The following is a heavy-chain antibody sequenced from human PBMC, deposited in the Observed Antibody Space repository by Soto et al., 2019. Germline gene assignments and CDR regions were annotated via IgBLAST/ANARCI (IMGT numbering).Heavy chain of an antibody. Sequence: RASVKVSCKVSGYTLTELSMHWVRQAPGKGLEWMGGIDPEDGDTNYAQKLQGRVTMTTDTSTSTAYMELRSLRSDDTAVYYCASDDYGDYGLDYWGQGTLVTVSS. D-gene: IGHD4-17*01. V-gene: IGHV1-24*01. CDR1: GYTLTELS. CDR3: ASDDYGDYGLDY. CDR2: IDPEDGDT. J-gene: IGHJ4*02.